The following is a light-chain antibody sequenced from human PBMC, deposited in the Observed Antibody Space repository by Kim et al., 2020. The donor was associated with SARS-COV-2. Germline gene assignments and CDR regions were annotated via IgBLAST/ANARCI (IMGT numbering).Light chain of an antibody. CDR2: DAS. CDR3: QQYGSSPRT. Sequence: SSNYLGWYQQKPGQAPRLLIYDASSRATGIPDRFSGSGSGTDFTLTISRLEPEDFAVYYCQQYGSSPRTFGQGTKVDIK. J-gene: IGKJ1*01. V-gene: IGKV3-20*01. CDR1: SSNY.